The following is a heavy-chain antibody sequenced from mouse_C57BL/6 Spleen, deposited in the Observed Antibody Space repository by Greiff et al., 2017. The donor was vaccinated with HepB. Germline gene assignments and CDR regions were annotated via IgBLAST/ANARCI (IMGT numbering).Heavy chain of an antibody. CDR1: GYTFTSYG. D-gene: IGHD2-3*01. CDR3: ARSGYDYGYFDV. CDR2: IYPRSGNT. V-gene: IGHV1-81*01. J-gene: IGHJ1*03. Sequence: VQLQESGAELARPGASVKLSCKASGYTFTSYGISWVKQRTGQGLEWIGEIYPRSGNTYYNEKFKGKATLTADKYPSTAYMELRSLTAEDSAVYFCARSGYDYGYFDVWGTGTTVTASS.